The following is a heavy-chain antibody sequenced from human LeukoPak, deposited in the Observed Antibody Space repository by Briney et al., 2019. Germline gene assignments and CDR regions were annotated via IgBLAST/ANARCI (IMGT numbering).Heavy chain of an antibody. CDR1: KFTFSSYS. J-gene: IGHJ4*02. CDR2: INQAGTGK. Sequence: GGSLRLSCAASKFTFSSYSMNWVRQAPGKGLEWVAIINQAGTGKYYVDSVKGRFTISRDNAENSLYLQMNSLRAEDTAVYYCVRGADTGYSSDSWGQGTLVTVSS. V-gene: IGHV3-7*01. CDR3: VRGADTGYSSDS. D-gene: IGHD3-9*01.